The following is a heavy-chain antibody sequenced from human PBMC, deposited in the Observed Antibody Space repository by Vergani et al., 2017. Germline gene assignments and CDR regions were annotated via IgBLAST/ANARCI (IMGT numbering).Heavy chain of an antibody. J-gene: IGHJ6*02. Sequence: QVQLQESGPGLVKPSETLSLTCTVSGGSISSYYWSWIRQPPGKGLEWIGYIYYSGSTNYNPSLKSRVTISVDTSKNQFSLKLSSVTAADTAVYYCARGRYYYGSGSPGFYYGMDVWGQGTMVTVSS. CDR2: IYYSGST. CDR1: GGSISSYY. CDR3: ARGRYYYGSGSPGFYYGMDV. D-gene: IGHD3-10*01. V-gene: IGHV4-59*01.